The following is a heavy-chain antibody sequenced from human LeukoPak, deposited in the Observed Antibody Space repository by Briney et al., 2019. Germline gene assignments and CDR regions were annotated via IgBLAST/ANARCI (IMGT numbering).Heavy chain of an antibody. V-gene: IGHV4-61*01. CDR3: ARDSYGGDAFDI. CDR2: IYYSGST. D-gene: IGHD4/OR15-4a*01. CDR1: GGSISSSSYY. J-gene: IGHJ3*02. Sequence: SETLSLTCTVSGGSISSSSYYWSWIRQPPGKGLEWIGYIYYSGSTNYNPSLKSRVAISVDTSKNQFSLKLSSVTAADTAVYYCARDSYGGDAFDIWGQGTMVTVSS.